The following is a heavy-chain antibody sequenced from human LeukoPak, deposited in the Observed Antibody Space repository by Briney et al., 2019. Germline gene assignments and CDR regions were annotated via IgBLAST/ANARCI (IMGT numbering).Heavy chain of an antibody. CDR3: ARQQLGRNTYFDY. CDR1: GYTFTSYA. J-gene: IGHJ4*02. V-gene: IGHV1-3*01. Sequence: ASVKVSCKASGYTFTSYAMHWVRQAPGQRLEWMGWINAGNGNTKYSQKFQGRVTITRDTSASTAYMELGSLRSEDTAVYYCARQQLGRNTYFDYWGQGTLVTVFS. D-gene: IGHD6-13*01. CDR2: INAGNGNT.